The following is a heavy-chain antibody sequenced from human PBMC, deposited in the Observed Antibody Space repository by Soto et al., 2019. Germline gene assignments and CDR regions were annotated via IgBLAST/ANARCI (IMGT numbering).Heavy chain of an antibody. J-gene: IGHJ4*02. D-gene: IGHD5-18*01. CDR1: GFTFSNYV. CDR3: ARGNNYGHLTY. Sequence: PGGSLRLSCVASGFTFSNYVIHWVRQAPGKGLEWVAVIWYDGSNKNYADSVKGRFTISRDNSKNTLYLQMNSLRAEDTAVYYWARGNNYGHLTYWGQGTLVTVSS. CDR2: IWYDGSNK. V-gene: IGHV3-33*01.